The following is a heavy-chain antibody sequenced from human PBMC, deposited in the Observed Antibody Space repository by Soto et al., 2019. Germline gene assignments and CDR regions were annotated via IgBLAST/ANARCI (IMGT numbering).Heavy chain of an antibody. D-gene: IGHD5-12*01. V-gene: IGHV3-23*01. Sequence: PGGSLRRSCAASGFTFDSYAMSWVRQPPGQGLEWVSSISGSADNTKFADSVKGRFTISRDNSKNTLYLKMNSLRAEDTAIYYCAKGYYSGYDLAYFDYWGQGALVNVSS. CDR3: AKGYYSGYDLAYFDY. CDR2: ISGSADNT. J-gene: IGHJ4*02. CDR1: GFTFDSYA.